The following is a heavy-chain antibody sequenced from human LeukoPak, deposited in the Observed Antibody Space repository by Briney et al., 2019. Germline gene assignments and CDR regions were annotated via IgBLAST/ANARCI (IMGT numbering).Heavy chain of an antibody. CDR3: ASLTGMSNYYCYYMDV. D-gene: IGHD2-8*02. V-gene: IGHV1-69*05. CDR1: GGAFSSYA. Sequence: KISCKGSGGAFSSYAISWVRQAPGQGLEWMGGIIPIFGTANYAQKFQGRVTITTDESTSTAYMELSSLRSEDTAVYYCASLTGMSNYYCYYMDVWGKGTTVTVSS. J-gene: IGHJ6*03. CDR2: IIPIFGTA.